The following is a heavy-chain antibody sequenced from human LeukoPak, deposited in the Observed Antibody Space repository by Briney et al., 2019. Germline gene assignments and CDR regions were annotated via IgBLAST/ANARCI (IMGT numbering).Heavy chain of an antibody. CDR3: ARGDDSSGYSRSPPSEYFQH. V-gene: IGHV1-8*01. CDR2: MNPNSGNT. J-gene: IGHJ1*01. CDR1: VYTFTSYD. Sequence: ASVTVSFKASVYTFTSYDINWVRQATGQGLEWMGWMNPNSGNTGYAQKFQGRVTMTRNTSISTAYMELSSLRSEDTAVYYCARGDDSSGYSRSPPSEYFQHWGQGTLVTVSS. D-gene: IGHD3-22*01.